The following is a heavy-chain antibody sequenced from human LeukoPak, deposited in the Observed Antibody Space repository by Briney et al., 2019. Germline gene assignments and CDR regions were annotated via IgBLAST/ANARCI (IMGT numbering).Heavy chain of an antibody. Sequence: GGSLRLSCAASGFTFSTYWMSWVRQAPGKGLEWVATIRQDGSEKHYVDSVKGRFPISRDNAKNSLYLQMNSLTVEDTAAYYCVRGCGRASCPYFFDSWGQGTLVTVS. V-gene: IGHV3-7*01. CDR2: IRQDGSEK. CDR1: GFTFSTYW. D-gene: IGHD2-2*01. J-gene: IGHJ4*02. CDR3: VRGCGRASCPYFFDS.